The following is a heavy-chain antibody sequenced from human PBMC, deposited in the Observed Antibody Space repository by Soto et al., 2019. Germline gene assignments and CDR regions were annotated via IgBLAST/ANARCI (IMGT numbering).Heavy chain of an antibody. CDR2: MNPNSGNT. CDR1: GYTFTSYD. V-gene: IGHV1-8*01. J-gene: IGHJ3*02. CDR3: AGSHVSGDAFDI. D-gene: IGHD6-25*01. Sequence: ASVKVSCKASGYTFTSYDINWVRQATGQGLEWMGWMNPNSGNTGYAQKFQGRVTMTRNTSISTAYMELSSLRSEDTAVYYCAGSHVSGDAFDIWGQGTMVTVSS.